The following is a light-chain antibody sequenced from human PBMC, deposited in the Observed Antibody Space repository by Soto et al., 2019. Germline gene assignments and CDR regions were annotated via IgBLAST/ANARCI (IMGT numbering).Light chain of an antibody. CDR3: QQVSSFPFT. CDR2: GAS. CDR1: QVVSSW. V-gene: IGKV1-12*02. J-gene: IGKJ4*01. Sequence: DIQMTQSPSSVSASVGDRVTITCRASQVVSSWLARYPKKPGQAPRLLIYGASNLESGVPSRFSGSESGTDFTLTINNLQPEDFATYFCQQVSSFPFTFGGGTKVEIK.